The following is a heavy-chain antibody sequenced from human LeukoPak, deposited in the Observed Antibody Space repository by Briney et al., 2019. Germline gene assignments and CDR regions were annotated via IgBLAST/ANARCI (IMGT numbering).Heavy chain of an antibody. J-gene: IGHJ4*02. CDR2: ISSSSSTI. D-gene: IGHD7-27*01. V-gene: IGHV3-48*01. Sequence: GGSLRLSCEASGFTFGDYSMNWVRQAPGKGLEWVSCISSSSSTIYYADSVRGRFTISRDNAKKSLYLRMNSLRPDDTAVYYCARDPPNWGFGYWGQGTLVTVSS. CDR1: GFTFGDYS. CDR3: ARDPPNWGFGY.